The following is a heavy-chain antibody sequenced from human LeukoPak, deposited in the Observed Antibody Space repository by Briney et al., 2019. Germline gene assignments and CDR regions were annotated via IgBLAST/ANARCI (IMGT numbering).Heavy chain of an antibody. V-gene: IGHV1-69*04. J-gene: IGHJ4*02. CDR1: GGTFSNYG. CDR3: ATQRLLRGTMSRGAFDY. D-gene: IGHD3-10*01. Sequence: ASVKVSCKASGGTFSNYGIIWVRQAPGQGPQWMGRIIPIPGIPNYAQQFQGRVAITADKSTATAYMELSSLRSEDTAVYYCATQRLLRGTMSRGAFDYWGQGTLVTVSS. CDR2: IIPIPGIP.